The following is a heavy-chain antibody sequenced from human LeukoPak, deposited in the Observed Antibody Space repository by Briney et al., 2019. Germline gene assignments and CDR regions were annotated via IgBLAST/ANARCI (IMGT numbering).Heavy chain of an antibody. D-gene: IGHD1-7*01. J-gene: IGHJ5*02. CDR3: ARHHPTGTTGGFDP. CDR2: IYTSGST. V-gene: IGHV4-4*09. CDR1: GGSISSYY. Sequence: PSETLSLTCTVSGGSISSYYWSWIRQPPGKGLEWIGYIYTSGSTNYNPSLKSRVTISVDTSKNQFSLKLSSVTAADTAVYYCARHHPTGTTGGFDPWGQGTLVTVSS.